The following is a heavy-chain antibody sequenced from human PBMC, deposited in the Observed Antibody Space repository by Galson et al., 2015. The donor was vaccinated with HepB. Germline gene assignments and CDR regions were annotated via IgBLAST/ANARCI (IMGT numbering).Heavy chain of an antibody. CDR1: GFTFSSYA. V-gene: IGHV3-23*01. CDR2: ISGSGGST. J-gene: IGHJ4*02. D-gene: IGHD5-12*01. Sequence: SLRLSCAASGFTFSSYAMSWVRQAPGKGLEWVSAISGSGGSTYYADSVKGRFTISRDNSKNTLYLQMNSLRAEDTAVYYCARAGDIVATIRPTYYFDYWGQGTLVTVSS. CDR3: ARAGDIVATIRPTYYFDY.